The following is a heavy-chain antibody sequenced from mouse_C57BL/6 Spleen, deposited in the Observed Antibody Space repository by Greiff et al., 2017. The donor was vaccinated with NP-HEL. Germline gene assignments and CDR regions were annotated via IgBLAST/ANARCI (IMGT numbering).Heavy chain of an antibody. V-gene: IGHV1-4*01. CDR1: GYTFTSYT. CDR2: INPSSGYT. CDR3: ATKSKLGAFDY. J-gene: IGHJ2*01. D-gene: IGHD4-1*01. Sequence: VQLQQSGAELARPGASVKMSCKASGYTFTSYTMHWVKQRPGQGLEWIGSINPSSGYTKYNQKFKDKATLTADKSSSTAYMQLSSLTSEDSAVYYCATKSKLGAFDYWGQGTTLTVSS.